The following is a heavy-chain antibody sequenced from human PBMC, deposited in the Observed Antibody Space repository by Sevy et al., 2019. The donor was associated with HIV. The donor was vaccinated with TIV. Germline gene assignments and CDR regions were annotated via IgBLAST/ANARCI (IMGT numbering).Heavy chain of an antibody. J-gene: IGHJ6*02. D-gene: IGHD5-12*01. V-gene: IGHV3-15*01. CDR2: IKSEFDGGAI. Sequence: GGSLRLSCTASGFTFSSAWMSWVRQAPGKGLVWVGRIKSEFDGGAIDYAAPVKGRLTISSEDSKNTVYLQMNSLKTEDTAVYYCITDPAYRGYDEEVINYYFYGMDVWGQGTTVTVSS. CDR3: ITDPAYRGYDEEVINYYFYGMDV. CDR1: GFTFSSAW.